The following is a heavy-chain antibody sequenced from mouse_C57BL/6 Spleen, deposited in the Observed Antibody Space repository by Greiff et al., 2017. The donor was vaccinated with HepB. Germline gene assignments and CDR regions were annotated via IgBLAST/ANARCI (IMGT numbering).Heavy chain of an antibody. V-gene: IGHV1-54*01. CDR2: INPGSGGT. CDR3: ARSDTTVVALYAMDY. J-gene: IGHJ4*01. CDR1: GYAFTNYL. Sequence: VQLQQSGAELVRPGTSVKVSCKASGYAFTNYLIEWVKQRPGQGLEWIGVINPGSGGTNYNEKFKGKATLTADKSSSTAYMQLSSLTSEDSAVYFCARSDTTVVALYAMDYWGQGTSVTVSS. D-gene: IGHD1-1*01.